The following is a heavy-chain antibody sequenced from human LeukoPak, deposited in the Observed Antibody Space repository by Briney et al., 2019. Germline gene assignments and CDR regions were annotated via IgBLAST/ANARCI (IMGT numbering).Heavy chain of an antibody. CDR1: GFSFSTYA. CDR2: TSGNGAKT. V-gene: IGHV3-23*01. J-gene: IGHJ4*02. CDR3: AKGDDLVVVAATQDY. Sequence: GGSLRLSCAASGFSFSTYALSWVRQAPGKGLEWVSATSGNGAKTYYADSVRGRFTISRDNSKNTLYLQMNSLRAEDTAVYYCAKGDDLVVVAATQDYWGQGTLVTVSS. D-gene: IGHD2-15*01.